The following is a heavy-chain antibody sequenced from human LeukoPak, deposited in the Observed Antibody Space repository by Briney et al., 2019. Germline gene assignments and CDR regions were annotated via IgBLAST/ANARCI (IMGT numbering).Heavy chain of an antibody. D-gene: IGHD6-13*01. CDR1: GYTFTSYG. J-gene: IGHJ4*02. Sequence: ASVKVSCKASGYTFTSYGISWVRQAPGQGLEWMGWISAYNGNTNYAQKLQGRVTMTTDTSTSTAYVELRSLRSDDTAVYYCARVGPYSSSWYFSFDYWGQGTLVTVSS. CDR2: ISAYNGNT. V-gene: IGHV1-18*01. CDR3: ARVGPYSSSWYFSFDY.